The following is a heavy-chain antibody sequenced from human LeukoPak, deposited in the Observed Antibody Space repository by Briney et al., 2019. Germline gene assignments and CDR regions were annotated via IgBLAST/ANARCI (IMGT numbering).Heavy chain of an antibody. CDR2: INTNTGNP. V-gene: IGHV7-4-1*02. CDR1: GYTFTTYA. Sequence: ASVKVSCKASGYTFTTYAVNWVRQAPGQGLEWMGWINTNTGNPTYAQGFTGRFVFSLDTSVSTAYLQISSLKAEDTATYYCARPSVYGDYVADLDYWGQGTLVTVSS. D-gene: IGHD4-17*01. J-gene: IGHJ4*02. CDR3: ARPSVYGDYVADLDY.